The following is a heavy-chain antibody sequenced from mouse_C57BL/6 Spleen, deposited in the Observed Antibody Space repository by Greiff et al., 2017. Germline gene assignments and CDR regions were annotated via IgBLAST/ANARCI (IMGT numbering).Heavy chain of an antibody. CDR3: TRMIYYDNAMDY. CDR2: IDPETGGT. Sequence: LLESGAELVRPGASVTLSCKASGYTFTDYEMHWVRQTPVHGLEWIGAIDPETGGTAYNQKLKGQAILTADKSSSTAYMELRSLTSEDSAVYYCTRMIYYDNAMDYWGQGTTLTVSS. J-gene: IGHJ4*01. CDR1: GYTFTDYE. D-gene: IGHD2-4*01. V-gene: IGHV1-15*01.